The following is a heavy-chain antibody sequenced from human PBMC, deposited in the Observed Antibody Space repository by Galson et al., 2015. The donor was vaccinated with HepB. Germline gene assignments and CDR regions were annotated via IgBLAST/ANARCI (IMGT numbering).Heavy chain of an antibody. J-gene: IGHJ4*02. CDR2: ISGSGGST. D-gene: IGHD3-3*01. CDR3: AKDEYGASVLEWLLHDY. Sequence: SLRLSCAASGFTFSGYAMSWVRQAPGKGLEWVSAISGSGGSTYYADSVKGRFTISRDNSKNTLYLQMNSLRAEDTAVYYCAKDEYGASVLEWLLHDYWGQGTLVTVSS. V-gene: IGHV3-23*01. CDR1: GFTFSGYA.